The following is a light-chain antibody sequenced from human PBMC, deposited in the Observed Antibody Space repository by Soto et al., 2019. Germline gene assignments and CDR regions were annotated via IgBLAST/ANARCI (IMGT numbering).Light chain of an antibody. J-gene: IGKJ2*01. CDR3: HHYGYGADT. V-gene: IGKV3-20*01. CDR1: ESVRNNS. Sequence: ELVLTQSPGTLSLSPGERATLSCRACESVRNNSLAWYQQHPGQAPRLLIFGASSRATGIPDRFTGSGSGADFSLTISRLEPEDSAVYFCHHYGYGADTFGQGTKLEIK. CDR2: GAS.